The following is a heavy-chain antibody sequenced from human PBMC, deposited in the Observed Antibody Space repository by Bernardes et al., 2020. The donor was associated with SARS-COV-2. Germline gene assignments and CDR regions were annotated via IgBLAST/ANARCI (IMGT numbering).Heavy chain of an antibody. Sequence: SETLSLTCTVSGGSISSYYWSWIRQPAGKGLEWIGRIYTSGSTNYNPTPKSRVTMSVSTTKNQFPLKLSSVTAADTAAYYCARDNYDVVVVAASFLDSYEPHWFDPWGQGTLVTVSS. CDR2: IYTSGST. CDR3: ARDNYDVVVVAASFLDSYEPHWFDP. CDR1: GGSISSYY. D-gene: IGHD2-15*01. V-gene: IGHV4-4*07. J-gene: IGHJ5*02.